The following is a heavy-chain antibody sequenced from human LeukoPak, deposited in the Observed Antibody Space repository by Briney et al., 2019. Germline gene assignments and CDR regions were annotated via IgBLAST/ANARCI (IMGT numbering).Heavy chain of an antibody. Sequence: NPGGSLRLSCAASGFTFSSYTMNWVRQAPGKGLEWIGSIYYSGSTYYNPSLKSRVTISVDTSKNQFSLKLSSVTAADTAVYYCARAYSSGWYAVYFQHWGQGTLVTVSS. CDR1: GFTFSSYT. J-gene: IGHJ1*01. D-gene: IGHD6-19*01. V-gene: IGHV4-39*07. CDR3: ARAYSSGWYAVYFQH. CDR2: IYYSGST.